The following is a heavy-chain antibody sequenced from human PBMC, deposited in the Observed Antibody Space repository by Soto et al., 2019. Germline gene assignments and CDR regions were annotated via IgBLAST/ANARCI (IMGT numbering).Heavy chain of an antibody. Sequence: RSLPGTLSGGSIGNRGYYWIFIRQHPGKVLEWIGYIYYSGSTYYNPSLKSRVTISVDTSKNQFSLKLSSVTAADTAVYYCARGPLYRHGTYYYYYYGMDVSGHGTTVTVSS. J-gene: IGHJ6*02. CDR1: GGSIGNRGYY. V-gene: IGHV4-31*03. CDR3: ARGPLYRHGTYYYYYYGMDV. CDR2: IYYSGST. D-gene: IGHD5-18*01.